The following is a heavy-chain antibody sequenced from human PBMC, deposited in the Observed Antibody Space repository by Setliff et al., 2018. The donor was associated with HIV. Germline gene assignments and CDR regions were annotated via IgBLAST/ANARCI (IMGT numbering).Heavy chain of an antibody. Sequence: ASVKVSCKASGYTFTDYGINWVRQAPGQGLEWMGWISSYNDNTNYALNLQGRVTMTTDTSTSTAYMELRSLRSDDTAVYYCARDDVGYCSGGSRYHLFDTFDIWGQGTVVTVSS. J-gene: IGHJ3*02. CDR3: ARDDVGYCSGGSRYHLFDTFDI. V-gene: IGHV1-18*01. CDR1: GYTFTDYG. CDR2: ISSYNDNT. D-gene: IGHD2-15*01.